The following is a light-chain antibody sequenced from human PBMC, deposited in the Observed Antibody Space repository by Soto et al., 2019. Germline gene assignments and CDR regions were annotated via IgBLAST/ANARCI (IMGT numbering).Light chain of an antibody. Sequence: DIVLTQSPGPLPLSPGERATLSCRASQSVTNNYLAWYQQKPGQAPRLLIDGASSRATGVPDRFSGTGSGTDFTLTISRLEPEDFAVFYCQQYGNSPITFGQGTRLEI. J-gene: IGKJ5*01. CDR1: QSVTNNY. CDR3: QQYGNSPIT. V-gene: IGKV3-20*01. CDR2: GAS.